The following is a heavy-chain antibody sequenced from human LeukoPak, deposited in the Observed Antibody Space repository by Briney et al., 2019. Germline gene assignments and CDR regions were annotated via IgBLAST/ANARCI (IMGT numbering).Heavy chain of an antibody. CDR1: GFTFSSYA. CDR3: ARGNPFWSGSNPYYYGMDV. D-gene: IGHD3-3*01. J-gene: IGHJ6*02. Sequence: GGSLRLSCAASGFTFSSYAMSWVRQAPGKGLEWVAVISYDGSNKYYADSVKGRFTISRDNSKNTLYLQMNSLRAEDTAVYYCARGNPFWSGSNPYYYGMDVWGQGTTVTVSS. V-gene: IGHV3-30*04. CDR2: ISYDGSNK.